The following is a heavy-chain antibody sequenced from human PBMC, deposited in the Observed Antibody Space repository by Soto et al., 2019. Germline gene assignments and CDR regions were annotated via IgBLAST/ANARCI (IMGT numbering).Heavy chain of an antibody. CDR3: ARELGGWNLYYYYGMDV. V-gene: IGHV3-7*05. D-gene: IGHD6-19*01. CDR1: RFSFSSYW. Sequence: EVQMVESGGGLVQPGGWLRPSCAASRFSFSSYWMSWVRQAPGKGQEWVANIKQDGSEKYYVDSVKGRFTISRDNAKNSLYLQMNSLRAEDTAVYYCARELGGWNLYYYYGMDVWGQGTTVTVSS. CDR2: IKQDGSEK. J-gene: IGHJ6*02.